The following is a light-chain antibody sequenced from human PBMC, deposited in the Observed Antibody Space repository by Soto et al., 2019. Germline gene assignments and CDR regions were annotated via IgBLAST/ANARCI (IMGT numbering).Light chain of an antibody. CDR1: QSLLHSNGYNY. Sequence: DIVVNQSPLTLPVTPGETASISCRSSQSLLHSNGYNYLDWYLQKPGQSPQLLIYLGSNRASGVPDRFSGSGSGTDFTLKISRVEAEDVGVYYCVQALQSPPWTFGQGTKVDIK. V-gene: IGKV2-28*01. J-gene: IGKJ1*01. CDR2: LGS. CDR3: VQALQSPPWT.